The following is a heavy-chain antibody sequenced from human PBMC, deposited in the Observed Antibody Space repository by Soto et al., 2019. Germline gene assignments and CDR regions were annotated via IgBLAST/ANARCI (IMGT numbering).Heavy chain of an antibody. CDR3: AREVVVAELLAGGYYYYYYMDV. Sequence: GGSLRLSCAASGFTFSSYWMHWVRQAPGKGLVWVSRINSDGSSTSYADSVKGRFTISRDNAKNTLYLQMNSLRAEDTAVYYCAREVVVAELLAGGYYYYYYMDVWGKGTTVTVSS. D-gene: IGHD2-15*01. CDR1: GFTFSSYW. J-gene: IGHJ6*03. V-gene: IGHV3-74*01. CDR2: INSDGSST.